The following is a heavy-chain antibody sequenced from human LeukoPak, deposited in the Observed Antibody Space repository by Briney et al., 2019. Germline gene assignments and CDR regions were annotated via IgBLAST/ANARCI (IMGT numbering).Heavy chain of an antibody. V-gene: IGHV3-23*01. D-gene: IGHD5-24*01. CDR2: ISGSGGST. J-gene: IGHJ4*02. CDR1: GFTFSSYA. Sequence: PGGSLRLSCAASGFTFSSYAMSWVRQAPGKGLEWVSAISGSGGSTYYADSVKGRFTISRDNSKNSLYLQMNSLRAEDTAVYYCARDGWDGYNFAAHDYWGQGTLVTVSS. CDR3: ARDGWDGYNFAAHDY.